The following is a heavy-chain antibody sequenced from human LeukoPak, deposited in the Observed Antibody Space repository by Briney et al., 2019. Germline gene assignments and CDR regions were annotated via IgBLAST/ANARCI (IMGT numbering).Heavy chain of an antibody. V-gene: IGHV3-23*01. CDR1: GFTFSSYW. CDR2: ISGSGGST. CDR3: AKILVRGVSPFDY. Sequence: GGSLRLSCAASGFTFSSYWMSWVRQAPGKGLEWVSAISGSGGSTYYADSVKGRFTISRDNSKNTLYLQMNSLRAEDTAVYYCAKILVRGVSPFDYWGQGTLVTVSS. J-gene: IGHJ4*02. D-gene: IGHD3-10*01.